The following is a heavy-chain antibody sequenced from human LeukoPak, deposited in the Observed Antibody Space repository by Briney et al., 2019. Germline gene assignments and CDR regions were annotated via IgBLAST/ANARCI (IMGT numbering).Heavy chain of an antibody. V-gene: IGHV1-18*01. J-gene: IGHJ3*02. Sequence: GASVNVSCKASGYTFTSYGISWVRQAPGQGLEWMGWISAYNGNTNYAQKLQGRVTMTTDTSTSTAYMELRSLRSDDTAVYYCARDLPLGYCSSTSCLRGAFDIWGQGTMVTVSS. CDR3: ARDLPLGYCSSTSCLRGAFDI. D-gene: IGHD2-2*01. CDR2: ISAYNGNT. CDR1: GYTFTSYG.